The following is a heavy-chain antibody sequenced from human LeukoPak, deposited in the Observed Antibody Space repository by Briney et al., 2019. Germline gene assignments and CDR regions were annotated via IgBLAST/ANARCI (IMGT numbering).Heavy chain of an antibody. V-gene: IGHV4-38-2*02. D-gene: IGHD6-13*01. CDR2: IYHSGTT. Sequence: SETLSLTCTVSGYSISSGYYWGWIRQPPGKGLEWIGSIYHSGTTYYNPSLKSRVTISVDTSKNQFSLKLTSVTAADTAVYYCARGYSSSWYFNWSDPWGQGTLVTVSS. CDR3: ARGYSSSWYFNWSDP. CDR1: GYSISSGYY. J-gene: IGHJ5*02.